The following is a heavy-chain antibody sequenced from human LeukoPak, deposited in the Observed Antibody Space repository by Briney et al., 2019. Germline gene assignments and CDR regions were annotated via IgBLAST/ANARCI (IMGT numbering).Heavy chain of an antibody. CDR3: ACRDLTSTCCFP. J-gene: IGHJ5*02. CDR2: IYPGDLRV. CDR1: GYSFTSYW. Sequence: GESLKISCQGFGYSFTSYWIGWVRQMPGKGMEWMGVIYPGDLRVRYNPSFQGQVTISVDKSINTAYLQWVSLRASDSAMYYCACRDLTSTCCFPWGQGTLVTVSS. V-gene: IGHV5-51*01. D-gene: IGHD2-2*01.